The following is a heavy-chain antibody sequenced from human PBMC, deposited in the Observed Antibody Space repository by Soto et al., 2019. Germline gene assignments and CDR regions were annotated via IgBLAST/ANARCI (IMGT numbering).Heavy chain of an antibody. CDR2: MNPNSGNT. V-gene: IGHV1-8*01. Sequence: QVQLVQSGAEVKKPGASVKVSCKASGYTFTSYDINWVRQATGQGLEWMGWMNPNSGNTGSEQKLQGRVTXXKXTXXSTAYMQLRSRRPADTAVYYCARGRGHDLADAFDIWGQGTMVTVSS. CDR1: GYTFTSYD. J-gene: IGHJ3*02. CDR3: ARGRGHDLADAFDI.